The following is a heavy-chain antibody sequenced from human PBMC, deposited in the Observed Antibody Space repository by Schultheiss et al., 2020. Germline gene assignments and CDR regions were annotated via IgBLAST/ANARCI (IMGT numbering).Heavy chain of an antibody. CDR1: GGSISSYY. J-gene: IGHJ6*03. V-gene: IGHV4-34*01. CDR3: ASSYCSSTSCPIVIDV. CDR2: INHSGST. D-gene: IGHD2-2*01. Sequence: SETLSLTCTVSGGSISSYYWSWIRQPPGKGLEWIGEINHSGSTSYNPSLKSRVIITIDTSKKQVSLKMTSVTAADTAVYYCASSYCSSTSCPIVIDVWGKGTTVTVSS.